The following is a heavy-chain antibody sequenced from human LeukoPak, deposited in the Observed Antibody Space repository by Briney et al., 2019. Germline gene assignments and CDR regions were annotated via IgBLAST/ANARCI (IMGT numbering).Heavy chain of an antibody. J-gene: IGHJ5*02. V-gene: IGHV4-4*02. Sequence: SGTLSHTCAVSGGSISSSNWWSWVRQPPGKGLEWIGEIYHSGSTNYNPSLKSRVTISVDKSKNQFSLKLSSVTAADTAVYYCARATERYFVWSFDPWGQGTLVTVSS. D-gene: IGHD3-9*01. CDR1: GGSISSSNW. CDR2: IYHSGST. CDR3: ARATERYFVWSFDP.